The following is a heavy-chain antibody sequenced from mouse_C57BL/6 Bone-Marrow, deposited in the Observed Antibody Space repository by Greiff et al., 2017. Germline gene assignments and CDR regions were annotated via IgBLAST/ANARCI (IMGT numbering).Heavy chain of an antibody. V-gene: IGHV1-61*01. J-gene: IGHJ2*01. CDR2: IYPSDSET. CDR1: GYTFTSYW. D-gene: IGHD1-1*01. Sequence: VQLQQPGAELVRPGSSVKLSCKASGYTFTSYWMDWVKQRPGQGLEWIGNIYPSDSETHYTQKFKDKTTLTVDKSSSTAYMQLSSLTSEDSAVYYCARGLLRLDYWGQGTTLTVSS. CDR3: ARGLLRLDY.